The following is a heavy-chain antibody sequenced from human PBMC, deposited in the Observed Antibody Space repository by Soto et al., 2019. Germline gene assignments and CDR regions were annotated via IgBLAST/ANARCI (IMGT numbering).Heavy chain of an antibody. V-gene: IGHV1-8*01. Sequence: QVQLVQSGAEVKKPGASVKVACKASGYTFTNHDINWVRQATGQGPEWMGWMNPNSGDTGYAQNCQDRVTMTRDTSTRTAYMELSSLRSEDTAVYYCARVGGNWNDDYFDYWGQGTLVTVSS. CDR2: MNPNSGDT. CDR3: ARVGGNWNDDYFDY. CDR1: GYTFTNHD. D-gene: IGHD1-1*01. J-gene: IGHJ4*02.